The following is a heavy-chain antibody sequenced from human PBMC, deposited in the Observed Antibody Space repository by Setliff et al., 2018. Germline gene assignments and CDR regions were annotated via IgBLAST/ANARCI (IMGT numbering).Heavy chain of an antibody. J-gene: IGHJ3*02. CDR2: IYTSGST. CDR3: ARGKIRITMIVVPTGGAFDI. CDR1: GGSISSGSYY. D-gene: IGHD3-22*01. V-gene: IGHV4-61*02. Sequence: SETLSLTCTVSGGSISSGSYYWSWIRQPAGKGLEWIGRIYTSGSTNYNPSLKSRVTISVDTSKNQFSLKLSSVTAADTAVYYCARGKIRITMIVVPTGGAFDIWGQGTMVTVSS.